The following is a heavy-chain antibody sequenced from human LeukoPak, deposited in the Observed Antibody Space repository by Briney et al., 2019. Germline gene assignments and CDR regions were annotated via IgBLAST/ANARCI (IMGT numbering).Heavy chain of an antibody. CDR2: ITNSGGS. D-gene: IGHD3-10*01. V-gene: IGHV3-23*01. CDR1: GFMSSSYG. J-gene: IGHJ3*02. Sequence: PGGSLRLSCAASGFMSSSYGMSWVRQAPGKGLEWVSGITNSGGSYYADSVRGRFTISRDNSKNTVFLQMNSLRAEDTAVYYCANSRYYGSGSYYPSFHIWGQGTMVTVSS. CDR3: ANSRYYGSGSYYPSFHI.